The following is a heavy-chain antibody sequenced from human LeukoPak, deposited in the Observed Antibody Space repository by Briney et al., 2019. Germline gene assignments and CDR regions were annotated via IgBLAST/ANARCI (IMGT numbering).Heavy chain of an antibody. V-gene: IGHV3-21*01. Sequence: GSLRLSCAASGFTFGSYIMNWVRQAPGKGLEWVSSISSSSSYIYYADSVKGRFTISRDNAKNSLYLQMNSLRAEDTAVYYCARVTTMIGIDYWGQGTLVTVSS. CDR1: GFTFGSYI. CDR2: ISSSSSYI. CDR3: ARVTTMIGIDY. D-gene: IGHD3-22*01. J-gene: IGHJ4*02.